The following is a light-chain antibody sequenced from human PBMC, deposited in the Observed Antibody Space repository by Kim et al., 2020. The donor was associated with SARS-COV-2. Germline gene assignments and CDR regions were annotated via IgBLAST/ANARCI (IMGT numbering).Light chain of an antibody. J-gene: IGKJ1*01. V-gene: IGKV3-20*01. CDR1: QSVSNSF. CDR3: QQYGSSPRM. CDR2: GAL. Sequence: EIVLTQSPGTLSLSPGERATLSCRASQSVSNSFLAWYQQKPGQAPRLVIYGALSRATGIPDRFAGSGSGTDFTLTISRLEPEDFAVYYCQQYGSSPRMFGQGTKVDIK.